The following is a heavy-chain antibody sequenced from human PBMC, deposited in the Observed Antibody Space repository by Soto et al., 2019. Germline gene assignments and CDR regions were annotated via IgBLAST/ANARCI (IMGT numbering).Heavy chain of an antibody. CDR2: ISSSSSYI. V-gene: IGHV3-21*01. Sequence: EVQLVESGGGLVKPGGSLRLSCAASGFTFSSYSMNWVRQAPGKGLEWVSSISSSSSYIYYADSVKGRFTISRDNAKNSLYLKMNSLRAEDTAMYYWSRVDNTLTKIYYYYYGMDVWGQGTTVIVSS. J-gene: IGHJ6*02. CDR3: SRVDNTLTKIYYYYYGMDV. D-gene: IGHD3-9*01. CDR1: GFTFSSYS.